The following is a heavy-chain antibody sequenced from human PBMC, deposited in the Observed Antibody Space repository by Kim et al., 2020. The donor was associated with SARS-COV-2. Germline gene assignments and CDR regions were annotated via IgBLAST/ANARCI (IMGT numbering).Heavy chain of an antibody. J-gene: IGHJ6*02. CDR3: ARDWGYTGLMDV. V-gene: IGHV3-48*02. D-gene: IGHD3-16*01. Sequence: YADSGKGPLPISRDNAKNSLYLQMNSLGDEDTAVYYCARDWGYTGLMDVWGQGTTVTVSS.